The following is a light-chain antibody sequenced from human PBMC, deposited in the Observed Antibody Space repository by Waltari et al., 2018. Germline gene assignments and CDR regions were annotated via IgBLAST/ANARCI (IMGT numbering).Light chain of an antibody. CDR2: KAS. CDR1: QSISDW. Sequence: DIQMTPSPSALSASVGDRGTITCRASQSISDWLAWYQQKPGKAPKLLIYKASNLESGVPSRFSGSGSGTEFTFTISSLQPDEFATYYCQQYHSYPYTFGQGTKLGIK. V-gene: IGKV1-5*03. J-gene: IGKJ2*01. CDR3: QQYHSYPYT.